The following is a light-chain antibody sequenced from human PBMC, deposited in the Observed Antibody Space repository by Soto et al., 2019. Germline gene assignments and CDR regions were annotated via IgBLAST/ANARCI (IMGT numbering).Light chain of an antibody. J-gene: IGLJ1*01. CDR3: SSKTSSSSPFV. V-gene: IGLV2-14*01. CDR2: EVS. CDR1: TSDVGAYNY. Sequence: QSALTQPASVSGSPGQSITISCTGSTSDVGAYNYVSWYKHHPGQAPQLMIYEVSNRPSGVSNRFSGSKSGNTASLTISGLQADYEGDYYCSSKTSSSSPFVFGTGTKLPVL.